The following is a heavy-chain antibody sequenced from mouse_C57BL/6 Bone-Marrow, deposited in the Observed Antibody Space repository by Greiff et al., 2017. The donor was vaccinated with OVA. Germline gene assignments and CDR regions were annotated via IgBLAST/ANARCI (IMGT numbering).Heavy chain of an antibody. CDR2: ILPGSGST. J-gene: IGHJ3*01. CDR3: ARRVLRGFAD. Sequence: QVQLQQSGAALMKSGASAKLSCKATRSTFTRSWIEWVKQRPGHGLSWIGEILPGSGSTNYNEKIKGKATFTAETASNTAYMQLSSRTAEDSAIYDCARRVLRGFADGGKGSMVSVGA. CDR1: RSTFTRSW. V-gene: IGHV1-9*01. D-gene: IGHD1-1*01.